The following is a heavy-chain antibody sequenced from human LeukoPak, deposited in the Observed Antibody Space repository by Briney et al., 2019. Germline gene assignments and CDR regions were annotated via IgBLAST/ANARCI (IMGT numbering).Heavy chain of an antibody. J-gene: IGHJ4*02. V-gene: IGHV3-7*01. CDR2: IKQDGSEK. Sequence: GGSLRLSCAASGFTFSSYAMSWVRQAPGKGLEWVANIKQDGSEKYYVDSVKGRFTISRDNAKNSLYLQMNSLRAEDTAVCYCARGFSRNDYWGQGTLVTVSS. CDR1: GFTFSSYA. CDR3: ARGFSRNDY.